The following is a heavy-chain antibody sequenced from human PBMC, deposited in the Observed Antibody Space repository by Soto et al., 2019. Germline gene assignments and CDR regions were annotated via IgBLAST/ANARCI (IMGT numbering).Heavy chain of an antibody. Sequence: QITLKESGPTLVKPTQTLTLTCTFSGFSLSTDGVGVGWIRQPPGKALEWLALIYWDDDKRYSPSLKNRLTITKDTSKNQVDLTMTNMDPVDTCTYFCAHSPPPTVTTSAEYFQHWGQGTLVIVSS. D-gene: IGHD4-17*01. CDR1: GFSLSTDGVG. CDR3: AHSPPPTVTTSAEYFQH. J-gene: IGHJ1*01. V-gene: IGHV2-5*02. CDR2: IYWDDDK.